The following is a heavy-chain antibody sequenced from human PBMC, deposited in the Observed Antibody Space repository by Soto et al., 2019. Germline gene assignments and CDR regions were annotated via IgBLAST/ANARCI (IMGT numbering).Heavy chain of an antibody. CDR3: ASLPGIAAAGISVTLDY. CDR1: GGTFSSYA. J-gene: IGHJ4*02. V-gene: IGHV1-69*06. D-gene: IGHD6-13*01. CDR2: IIPIFGTA. Sequence: QVQLVQSGAEVKKPGSSVKVSCKASGGTFSSYAISWVRQAPGQGLEWMGGIIPIFGTANYAQKFKGRVTITADKSTSTAYMELSSLRSEDTALYYFASLPGIAAAGISVTLDYWGQGTLVTVSS.